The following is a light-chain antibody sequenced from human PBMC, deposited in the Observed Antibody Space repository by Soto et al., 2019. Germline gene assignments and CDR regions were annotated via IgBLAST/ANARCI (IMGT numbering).Light chain of an antibody. J-gene: IGKJ1*01. CDR2: GAS. V-gene: IGKV3-15*01. Sequence: EIVMTQSPATLSVCPVKRATLSCTASQSVSSKLAWYQQKPGQAPRLLIYGASTRATGIPSRFSGSGSGTEFTLTISSLQSEDFGVYYCQQYNNWPRTFGQGTKVDIK. CDR3: QQYNNWPRT. CDR1: QSVSSK.